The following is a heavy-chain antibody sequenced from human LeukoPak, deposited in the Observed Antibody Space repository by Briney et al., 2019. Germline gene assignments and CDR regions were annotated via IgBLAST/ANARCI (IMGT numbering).Heavy chain of an antibody. V-gene: IGHV3-21*01. J-gene: IGHJ2*01. D-gene: IGHD3-10*01. CDR1: GFTFSSYS. Sequence: GGSLRLSSAASGFTFSSYSMNWVRQAPGKGLEWVSSISSSSSYIYYADSVKGRFTISRDNAKNSLYLQMNSLRAEDTAVYYCARDPITKYFDLWGRGTLVTVSS. CDR3: ARDPITKYFDL. CDR2: ISSSSSYI.